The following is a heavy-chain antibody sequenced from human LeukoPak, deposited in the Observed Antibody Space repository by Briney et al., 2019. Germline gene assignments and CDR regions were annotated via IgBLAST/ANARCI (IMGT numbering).Heavy chain of an antibody. Sequence: SETLSLTCTVSGDSISTYYWTWIRQPPGKGLEWIGYIYYSGSANYNPSLKSRVTISVDTSKNQFSLKLSSVTAADTAVYYCARVEYSSSRRKNHYYYYYYMDVWGKGTTVTVSS. CDR3: ARVEYSSSRRKNHYYYYYYMDV. J-gene: IGHJ6*03. V-gene: IGHV4-59*12. CDR2: IYYSGSA. CDR1: GDSISTYY. D-gene: IGHD6-6*01.